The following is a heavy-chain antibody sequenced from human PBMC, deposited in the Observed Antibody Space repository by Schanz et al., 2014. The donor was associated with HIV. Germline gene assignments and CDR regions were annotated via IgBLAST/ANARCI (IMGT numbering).Heavy chain of an antibody. J-gene: IGHJ4*02. V-gene: IGHV4-59*01. D-gene: IGHD1-1*01. CDR2: MYYGGGT. Sequence: QVQLQASGPGLVKPSATLSLTCNVSGASISGYYCTWIRPPPGKGLEWIGYMYYGGGTNYYPTPKNRVTILGDTSKKQFSLKVTSLTAADTAVYHCVVGHNNDFWGQGTLVAVSS. CDR3: VVGHNNDF. CDR1: GASISGYY.